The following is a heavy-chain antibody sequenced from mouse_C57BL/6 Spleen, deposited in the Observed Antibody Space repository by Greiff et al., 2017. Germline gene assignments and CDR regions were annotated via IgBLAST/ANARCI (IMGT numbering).Heavy chain of an antibody. J-gene: IGHJ4*01. V-gene: IGHV5-17*01. CDR3: ATTDYDAMDY. D-gene: IGHD1-1*01. Sequence: EVQRVESGGGLVKPGGSLKLSCAASGFTFSDYGMHWVRQAPEKGLEWVAYISSGSSAIYYADTVKGRFTISRDNAKNTLFLQMTSLRSEDTTMYYCATTDYDAMDYWGQGTSVTVSS. CDR2: ISSGSSAI. CDR1: GFTFSDYG.